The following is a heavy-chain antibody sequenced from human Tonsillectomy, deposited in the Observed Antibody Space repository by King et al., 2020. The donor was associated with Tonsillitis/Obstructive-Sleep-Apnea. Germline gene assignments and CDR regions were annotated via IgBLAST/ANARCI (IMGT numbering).Heavy chain of an antibody. CDR2: IWYDGSNK. D-gene: IGHD2-2*01. CDR1: GFTFSSYG. CDR3: ARGDCSSTSCYHADY. Sequence: VQLVESGGGVVQPGRSLRLSCAASGFTFSSYGMHWVRQAPGKGLEWVAVIWYDGSNKYYADSVKGRFTISRDNSRNKLYLQMNSLRAEDTAVYYCARGDCSSTSCYHADYWGQGTLVTVSS. V-gene: IGHV3-33*01. J-gene: IGHJ4*02.